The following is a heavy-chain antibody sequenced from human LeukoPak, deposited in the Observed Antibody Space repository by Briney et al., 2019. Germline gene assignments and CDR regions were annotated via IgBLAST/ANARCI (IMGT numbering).Heavy chain of an antibody. CDR3: ARGRGARRSKPYYYYMDV. D-gene: IGHD6-6*01. V-gene: IGHV4-34*01. CDR1: GGSFSGYY. Sequence: SETLSLTCAVYGGSFSGYYWSWIRQPPGKGLEWIGEINHSGSTNYNPSFKSRVTISVDTSKNQFSLKLSSVTAADTAVYYCARGRGARRSKPYYYYMDVWGKGTTVTVSS. J-gene: IGHJ6*03. CDR2: INHSGST.